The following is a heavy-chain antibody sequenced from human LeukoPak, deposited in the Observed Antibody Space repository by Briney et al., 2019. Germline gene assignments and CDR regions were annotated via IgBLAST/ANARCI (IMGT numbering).Heavy chain of an antibody. J-gene: IGHJ6*02. Sequence: SQTLSLTCTVSGGSISSGGYYWSWIRQHPGRGLEWIGYIYYSGSTYYNPSLKSRVTISVDTSKNQFSLKLSSVTAADTAVYYCASTGTAYYYGMDVWGQGTLVTVSS. V-gene: IGHV4-31*03. CDR1: GGSISSGGYY. D-gene: IGHD1-14*01. CDR2: IYYSGST. CDR3: ASTGTAYYYGMDV.